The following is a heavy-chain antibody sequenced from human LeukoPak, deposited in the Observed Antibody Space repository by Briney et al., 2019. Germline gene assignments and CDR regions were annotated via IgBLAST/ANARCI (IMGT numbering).Heavy chain of an antibody. CDR1: GFTFSRNG. J-gene: IGHJ4*02. D-gene: IGHD4-17*01. Sequence: PGGSLRLSCAASGFTFSRNGMAWVRQAPGKGLEWVSSISVSGTYIYYSDSVKGRFTISRDNAKNSLYLEMNSLRSDDTAIYYCARDRDYGTFDYWGQGTLVTVSS. CDR2: ISVSGTYI. V-gene: IGHV3-21*01. CDR3: ARDRDYGTFDY.